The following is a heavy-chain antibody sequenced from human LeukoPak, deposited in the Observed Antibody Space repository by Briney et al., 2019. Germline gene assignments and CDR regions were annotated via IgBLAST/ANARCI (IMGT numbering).Heavy chain of an antibody. CDR1: GFTFSSYA. D-gene: IGHD3-9*01. Sequence: GGSLRLSCSASGFTFSSYATSWVRQAPGKGLEWVSSISGSGDSAYYADSVKGRFTISRDNSKNTLYLQMSSLRAEDTAVYYCAKFSSYDILTALGNWGQGTLVTVSS. CDR3: AKFSSYDILTALGN. J-gene: IGHJ4*02. V-gene: IGHV3-23*01. CDR2: ISGSGDSA.